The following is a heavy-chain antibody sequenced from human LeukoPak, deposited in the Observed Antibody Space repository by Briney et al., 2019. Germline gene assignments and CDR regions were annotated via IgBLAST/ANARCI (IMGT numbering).Heavy chain of an antibody. J-gene: IGHJ4*02. CDR2: IIPIFGTA. CDR3: ASPSPKRSSSPFDC. V-gene: IGHV1-69*05. CDR1: GGTFSSYA. Sequence: SVKVSCKASGGTFSSYAISWVRQAPGQGLEWMGGIIPIFGTANYAQKFQGRVTITTDESTSTAYMELSSLRSEDTAVYYCASPSPKRSSSPFDCWGQGTLVTVSS. D-gene: IGHD6-6*01.